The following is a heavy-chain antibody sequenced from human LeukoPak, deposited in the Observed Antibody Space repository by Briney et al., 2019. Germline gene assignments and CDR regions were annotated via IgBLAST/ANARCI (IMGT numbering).Heavy chain of an antibody. V-gene: IGHV1-2*02. CDR2: INPNSGGT. Sequence: ASVEVSCKASGYTFTGYYMHWVRQAPGQGLEWMGWINPNSGGTNYAQKFQGRVTMTRDTSISTAYMELSRLRSDDTAVYYCARVSARGYYGSGDPIGYFDYWGQGTLVTVSS. CDR1: GYTFTGYY. J-gene: IGHJ4*02. CDR3: ARVSARGYYGSGDPIGYFDY. D-gene: IGHD3-10*01.